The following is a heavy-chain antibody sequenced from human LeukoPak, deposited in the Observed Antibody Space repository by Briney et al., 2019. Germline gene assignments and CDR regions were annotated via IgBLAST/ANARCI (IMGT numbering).Heavy chain of an antibody. Sequence: PGGSLRLSCAASGFTFSSYAMSWVRQAPGKGLEWVSAISGSGGSTYYADSVKGRFTISRDNSKNTLYLQMNSLRAEDTAVYYCAKTYYDFWSGYAREAYYWGQGTLVTVSS. CDR3: AKTYYDFWSGYAREAYY. CDR2: ISGSGGST. CDR1: GFTFSSYA. V-gene: IGHV3-23*01. D-gene: IGHD3-3*01. J-gene: IGHJ4*02.